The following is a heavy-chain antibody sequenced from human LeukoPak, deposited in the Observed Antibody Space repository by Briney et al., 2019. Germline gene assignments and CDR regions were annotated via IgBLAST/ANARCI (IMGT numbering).Heavy chain of an antibody. CDR3: ARQGLNSYSSGWYGNDAFDI. CDR2: IYYSGST. Sequence: PSETLSLTCTVSGGSISSYYWSWIRQPPGKGLEWIGYIYYSGSTNYNPSLKSRVTISVDTSKNQFSLKLSSVTAADTAVYYCARQGLNSYSSGWYGNDAFDIWGQGTMVTVSS. D-gene: IGHD6-19*01. J-gene: IGHJ3*02. CDR1: GGSISSYY. V-gene: IGHV4-59*08.